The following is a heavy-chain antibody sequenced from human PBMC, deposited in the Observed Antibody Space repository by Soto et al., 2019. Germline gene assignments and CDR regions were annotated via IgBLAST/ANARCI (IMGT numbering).Heavy chain of an antibody. J-gene: IGHJ6*02. V-gene: IGHV4-59*01. CDR1: GGSISSYY. CDR3: ARDTGYCTNGVCGYYYYGMDV. CDR2: IYYSGST. Sequence: SETLSLTCTVSGGSISSYYWSWIRQPPGKGLEWIGYIYYSGSTNYNPSLKSRVTISVDTSKNQFSLKLSSVTAEDTAVYYCARDTGYCTNGVCGYYYYGMDVWGQGTTVTVSS. D-gene: IGHD2-8*01.